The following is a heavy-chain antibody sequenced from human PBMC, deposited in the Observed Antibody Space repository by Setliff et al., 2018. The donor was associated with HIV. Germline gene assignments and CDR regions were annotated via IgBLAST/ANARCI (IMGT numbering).Heavy chain of an antibody. CDR1: RFTFSTYS. CDR2: ISSSGSTI. CDR3: ALFYYGSSGHFDY. J-gene: IGHJ4*02. V-gene: IGHV3-48*01. Sequence: PGGSLRLSCAASRFTFSTYSMNWVRQAPGKGLEWISYISSSGSTIFYADSVKGRFTISRDNAKNPLYLQMNSLRAEDTAVYYCALFYYGSSGHFDYWGQGTLVTVSS. D-gene: IGHD3-22*01.